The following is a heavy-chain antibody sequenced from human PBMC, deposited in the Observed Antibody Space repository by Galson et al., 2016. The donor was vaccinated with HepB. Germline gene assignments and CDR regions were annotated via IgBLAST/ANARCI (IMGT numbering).Heavy chain of an antibody. CDR2: ISAYNGNA. V-gene: IGHV1-18*01. Sequence: SVKVSCKASGYTFTSFGISWVRQAPGQGFEWMGWISAYNGNAEYAHKLQGRVTMTTDTSASTAYMELRSLRSDDTAGYYCARDLGEQGLGLERCDYWGQGTLVTVSS. J-gene: IGHJ4*02. CDR3: ARDLGEQGLGLERCDY. CDR1: GYTFTSFG. D-gene: IGHD6-19*01.